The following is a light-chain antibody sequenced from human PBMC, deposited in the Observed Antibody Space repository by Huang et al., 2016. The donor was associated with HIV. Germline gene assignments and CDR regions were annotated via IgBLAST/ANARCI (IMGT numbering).Light chain of an antibody. CDR3: LQHHGYPRT. Sequence: DIQLTQSPSAMSASVGDRVSITCRASQGIANYLARVQQKPGGAPKRLIDAASSLQSGVPSRFSGSGSGTKFTLTISRLQPEDFATYYCLQHHGYPRTFGQGTKV. CDR2: AAS. V-gene: IGKV1-17*03. J-gene: IGKJ1*01. CDR1: QGIANY.